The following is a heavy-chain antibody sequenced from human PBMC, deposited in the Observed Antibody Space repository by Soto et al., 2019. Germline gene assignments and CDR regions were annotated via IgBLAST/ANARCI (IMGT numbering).Heavy chain of an antibody. CDR3: ARDGRYCTWSDCKGDAFDL. V-gene: IGHV3-7*01. CDR1: GFSFSSHW. CDR2: IKEDGTQQ. J-gene: IGHJ3*01. D-gene: IGHD2-8*01. Sequence: EVQLVESGGGLVQPGGSVRLSCAASGFSFSSHWRTWVRQAPGKGLEWVANIKEDGTQQYYVDSVKGRFFISRDNAKNSLSLQMHSLTAEDTAMYYCARDGRYCTWSDCKGDAFDLWGQGTVVTVSS.